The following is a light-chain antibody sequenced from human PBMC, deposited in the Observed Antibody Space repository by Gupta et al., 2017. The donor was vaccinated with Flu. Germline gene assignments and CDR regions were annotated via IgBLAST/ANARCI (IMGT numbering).Light chain of an antibody. CDR3: CSYGGSKF. CDR1: GSAGGGYNY. V-gene: IGLV2-8*01. Sequence: GTGSAGGGYNYVSWYQQHPGNAPKLKIYEVKKRPSGVPVRVSVSKSGNTASLTVSGLLAEDEADYYRCSYGGSKFFGGGTKLTVL. CDR2: EVK. J-gene: IGLJ2*01.